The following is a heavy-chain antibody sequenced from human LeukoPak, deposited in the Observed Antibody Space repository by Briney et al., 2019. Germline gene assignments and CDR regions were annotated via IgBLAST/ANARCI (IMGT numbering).Heavy chain of an antibody. J-gene: IGHJ5*02. V-gene: IGHV1-3*03. Sequence: ASVKVSCKASGYTFTSYAMHWVRQAPGQRLEWMGWINAGNGNTKYSQEFQGRVTITRDTSASTAYMELSSLRSEDTAVYYCARDLPVPSGYGWFDPWGQGTLVTVSS. D-gene: IGHD5-12*01. CDR2: INAGNGNT. CDR1: GYTFTSYA. CDR3: ARDLPVPSGYGWFDP.